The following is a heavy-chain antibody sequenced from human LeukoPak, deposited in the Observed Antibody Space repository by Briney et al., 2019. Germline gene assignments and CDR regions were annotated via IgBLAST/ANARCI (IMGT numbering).Heavy chain of an antibody. V-gene: IGHV1-2*02. CDR3: ARGSHCSGGSCYFDPADY. CDR1: GYTFTGYY. J-gene: IGHJ4*02. CDR2: INPNSGGT. D-gene: IGHD2-15*01. Sequence: ASVKVSCEASGYTFTGYYMHWVRQAPGQGLEWRGWINPNSGGTNYAQKLQGRVTMTRDTSISKDYMELSRLRSDDTAVYYCARGSHCSGGSCYFDPADYWGQGTLVSVSS.